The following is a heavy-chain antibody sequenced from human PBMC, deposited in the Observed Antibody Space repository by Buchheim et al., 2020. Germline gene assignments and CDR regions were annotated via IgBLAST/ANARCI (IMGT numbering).Heavy chain of an antibody. CDR1: GGSFSGYY. D-gene: IGHD5-24*01. J-gene: IGHJ4*02. Sequence: QVQLQQWGAGLLKPSETLSLTCAVYGGSFSGYYWSWIRQPPGKGLEWIGEINHSGSTNYNPSLKSRVTISVDTSKNQLSLKLSSVTAANTAVYYCARVVEMATRLDYWGQGTL. CDR3: ARVVEMATRLDY. CDR2: INHSGST. V-gene: IGHV4-34*01.